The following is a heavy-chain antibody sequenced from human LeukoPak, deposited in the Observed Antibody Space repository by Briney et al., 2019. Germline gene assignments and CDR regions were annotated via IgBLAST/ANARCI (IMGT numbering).Heavy chain of an antibody. Sequence: PGGSLRLSCAASGFTFSSYAMHWVRQAPGKGLEWVAVISYDGSNKYYADSVKGRFTISRDNSKNTLYLQMNSLRLDDTGIYYCAGDCGSGIYYLRELDYWGQGILVTVSS. CDR3: AGDCGSGIYYLRELDY. CDR2: ISYDGSNK. J-gene: IGHJ4*02. V-gene: IGHV3-30*04. CDR1: GFTFSSYA. D-gene: IGHD3-10*01.